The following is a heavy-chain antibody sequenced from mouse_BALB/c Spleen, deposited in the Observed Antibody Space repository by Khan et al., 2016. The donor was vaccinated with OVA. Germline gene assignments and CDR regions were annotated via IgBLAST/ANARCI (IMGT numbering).Heavy chain of an antibody. CDR1: GYIFTSYW. D-gene: IGHD3-2*02. CDR3: AREEALYYFDY. CDR2: IYPGTDNT. V-gene: IGHV1S132*01. Sequence: QVQLQQSGAELVRPGASVKLSCKTSGYIFTSYWIHWVKQRSGQGLEWIARIYPGTDNTYYNENLKDKATLTADKSSSTAYMQLSSLNSEDSSVYFCAREEALYYFDYWGQGTTLSVSS. J-gene: IGHJ2*01.